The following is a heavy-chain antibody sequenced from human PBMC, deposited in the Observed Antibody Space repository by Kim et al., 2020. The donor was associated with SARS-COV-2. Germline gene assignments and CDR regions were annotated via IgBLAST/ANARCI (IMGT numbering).Heavy chain of an antibody. CDR3: VRGGYNYGDPQFYWYFHL. CDR2: INSDGSNT. V-gene: IGHV3-74*01. CDR1: GFTFSNYW. D-gene: IGHD5-18*01. Sequence: GGSLRLSCAASGFTFSNYWMHWVRQAPGKGLVWVSRINSDGSNTTYADSVKGRFTISRDNAKNTLYLQMNSLRGEDTAVYYCVRGGYNYGDPQFYWYFHLWGRGTLVTVSS. J-gene: IGHJ2*01.